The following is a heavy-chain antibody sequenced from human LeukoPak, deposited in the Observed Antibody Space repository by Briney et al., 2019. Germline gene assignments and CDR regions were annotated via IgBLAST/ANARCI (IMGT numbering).Heavy chain of an antibody. V-gene: IGHV4-59*08. CDR1: GGSISSYY. CDR2: IYYSGST. D-gene: IGHD3-3*01. CDR3: ARVDYDFWSGYYKANWFDP. Sequence: SETLSLTCTVSGGSISSYYWSWIRQPPGKGLEWIGYIYYSGSTNYNPSLKSRVTISVDTSKNQFSLKLSSVTAADTAVYYCARVDYDFWSGYYKANWFDPWGQGTPVTVSS. J-gene: IGHJ5*02.